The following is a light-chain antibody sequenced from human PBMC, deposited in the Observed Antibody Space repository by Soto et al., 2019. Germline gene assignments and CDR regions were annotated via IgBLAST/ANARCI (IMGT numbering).Light chain of an antibody. Sequence: IVFAQSRGTLSLSRGERATVSCRASQSVSSSYLAWYQQKPGQAPRLLIYGASSRATGIPDRFSGSGSGTDFTLTISRLEPEDFAVYYCQKYGSSPQTFGQGTKVDIK. CDR3: QKYGSSPQT. J-gene: IGKJ1*01. V-gene: IGKV3-20*01. CDR2: GAS. CDR1: QSVSSSY.